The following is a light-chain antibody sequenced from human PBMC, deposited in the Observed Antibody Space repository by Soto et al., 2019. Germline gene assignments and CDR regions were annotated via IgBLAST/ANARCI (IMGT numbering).Light chain of an antibody. CDR2: DAS. CDR3: QQRSNWIT. J-gene: IGKJ5*01. V-gene: IGKV3-11*01. Sequence: EIVLTQSPATLSLSPGERATLSCRASQSVSSYLAWYQQKPGQAPRLLIYDASNRATGIPARFSGSGSGTDFTLTISSLDSEDFAVYYCQQRSNWITFGQGTRLEIK. CDR1: QSVSSY.